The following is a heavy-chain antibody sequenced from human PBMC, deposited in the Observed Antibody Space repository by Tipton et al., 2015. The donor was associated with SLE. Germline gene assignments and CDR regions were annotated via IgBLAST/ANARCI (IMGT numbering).Heavy chain of an antibody. D-gene: IGHD6-19*01. CDR2: FYPGGTT. CDR3: ARGVRIAVVKGWYFDL. V-gene: IGHV4-4*07. J-gene: IGHJ2*01. CDR1: GDSISNYY. Sequence: TLSLTCTVSGDSISNYYWSWIRQSAGKGLEWMGRFYPGGTTSYNPSFKSRVTMSADTSQNQFSLKLNSMTAADTAVYYCARGVRIAVVKGWYFDLWGRGTLVTVSS.